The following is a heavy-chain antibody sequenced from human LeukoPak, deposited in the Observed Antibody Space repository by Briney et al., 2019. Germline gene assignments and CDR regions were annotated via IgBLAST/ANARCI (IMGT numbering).Heavy chain of an antibody. CDR3: ARKIGAFGV. Sequence: SGPTLVNPTQTLTLTCTFSGFSLSTSAMGVGWIRQPPGQALEWLALIYWNDDKRYSPSLKNRLTITKDTSKSQVVLTMTNMDPVDTATYYCARKIGAFGVWGQGTMVTVSS. CDR1: GFSLSTSAMG. D-gene: IGHD2/OR15-2a*01. J-gene: IGHJ3*01. CDR2: IYWNDDK. V-gene: IGHV2-5*01.